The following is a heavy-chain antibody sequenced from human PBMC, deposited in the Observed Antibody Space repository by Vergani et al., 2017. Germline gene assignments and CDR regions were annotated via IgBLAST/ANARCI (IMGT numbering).Heavy chain of an antibody. CDR2: IIPICGTA. Sequence: QVQLVQSGAEVKKPGSSVKVSCKSSGGTFSSYAISWVRQAPGQGLEWMGGIIPICGTANYAQKFQGRVTITADESTSTAYMELSSLRSEDTAVYYCARGLSYGGRIWYFDLWGRGTLVTVSS. V-gene: IGHV1-69*01. CDR3: ARGLSYGGRIWYFDL. CDR1: GGTFSSYA. J-gene: IGHJ2*01. D-gene: IGHD3-16*01.